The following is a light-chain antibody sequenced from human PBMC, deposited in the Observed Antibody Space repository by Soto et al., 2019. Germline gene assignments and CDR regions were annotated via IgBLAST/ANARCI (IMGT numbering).Light chain of an antibody. CDR1: SSDVGGYNF. CDR3: CSYAGTYTLGV. CDR2: DVT. Sequence: ALTQPRSVSGSPGQSVTISCTGTSSDVGGYNFVSWYQQRPGKAPKLMIYDVTKRPSGVPDRFSGSKSDNTASLTISGLLSEDEADYYCCSYAGTYTLGVFGTGTKVTVL. J-gene: IGLJ1*01. V-gene: IGLV2-11*01.